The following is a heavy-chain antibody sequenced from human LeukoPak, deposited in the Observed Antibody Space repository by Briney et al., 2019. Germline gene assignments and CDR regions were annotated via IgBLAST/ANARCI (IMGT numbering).Heavy chain of an antibody. D-gene: IGHD3-10*01. Sequence: SETLSLTCTVSGGSISSYYWSCFRQPAGKGLEWIGRINTSGRTNYNPSLKSRVTVSVDTYKNHFSLKLSSVTTEGRVMYYYASVGRRGSGSYYPDYWGQGTLVTVSS. V-gene: IGHV4-4*07. CDR1: GGSISSYY. CDR3: ASVGRRGSGSYYPDY. CDR2: INTSGRT. J-gene: IGHJ4*02.